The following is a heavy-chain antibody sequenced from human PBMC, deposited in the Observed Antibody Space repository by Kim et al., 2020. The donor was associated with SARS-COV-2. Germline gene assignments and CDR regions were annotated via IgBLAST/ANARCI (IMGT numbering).Heavy chain of an antibody. D-gene: IGHD7-27*01. CDR3: AKAGSGAHGMDV. J-gene: IGHJ6*02. V-gene: IGHV3-30*02. Sequence: YYADSVKGRFTISRDNSKNTLYLQMNSLRAEDTAVYYCAKAGSGAHGMDVWGQGTTVTVSS.